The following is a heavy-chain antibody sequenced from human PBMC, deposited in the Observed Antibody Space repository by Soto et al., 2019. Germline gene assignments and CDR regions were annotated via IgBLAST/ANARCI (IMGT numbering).Heavy chain of an antibody. J-gene: IGHJ6*02. CDR3: ARDGQSLAPYALDV. V-gene: IGHV3-33*01. CDR2: IWYDGSNK. Sequence: QVQVVESGGGVVQPGRSLRLSCTVSGFTFSGHAMHWVRQAPGKGLEWVAQIWYDGSNKYYADSVKGRFTISRDNSKNILYVQMDSLRVDDPAVYYCARDGQSLAPYALDVWGQGTSVTVSS. D-gene: IGHD6-19*01. CDR1: GFTFSGHA.